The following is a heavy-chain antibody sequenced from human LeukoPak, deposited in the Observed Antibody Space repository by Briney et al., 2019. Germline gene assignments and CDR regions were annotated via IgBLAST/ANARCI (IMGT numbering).Heavy chain of an antibody. CDR1: GFTFSSYS. CDR3: ARFETVAAKPLEY. V-gene: IGHV3-21*01. CDR2: INSDSTYI. J-gene: IGHJ4*02. Sequence: GGSLRLSCAASGFTFSSYSMNWVRQAPGKGLEWVSSINSDSTYIPYADSLKGRFTISRDNAKNSLYLQMNSLRAEDTAVYYCARFETVAAKPLEYWGQGTLVTVSS. D-gene: IGHD6-19*01.